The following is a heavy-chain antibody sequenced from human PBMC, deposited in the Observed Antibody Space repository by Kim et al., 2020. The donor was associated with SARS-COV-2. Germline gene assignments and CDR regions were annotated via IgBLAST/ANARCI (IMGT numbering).Heavy chain of an antibody. CDR1: GGTFSSYA. D-gene: IGHD2-2*02. V-gene: IGHV1-69*13. J-gene: IGHJ6*02. CDR3: ARDFRFDVVVPAAIENYYYYGMDV. Sequence: SVKVSCKASGGTFSSYAISWVRQAPGQGLEWMGGIIPIFGTANYAQKFQGRVTITADESTSTAYMELSSLRSEDTAVYYCARDFRFDVVVPAAIENYYYYGMDVWGQGTTVTVSS. CDR2: IIPIFGTA.